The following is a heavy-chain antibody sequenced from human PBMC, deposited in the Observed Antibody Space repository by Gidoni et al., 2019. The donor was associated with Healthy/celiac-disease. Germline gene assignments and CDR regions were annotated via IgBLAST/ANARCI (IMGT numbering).Heavy chain of an antibody. V-gene: IGHV1-18*04. CDR3: ARVYLAAGTGNWFDP. Sequence: QVQLVQPGAEVKKPGASVKVSCKASGYTFTSYGISWVRQAPGQGLEWMGWISAYNGNTNYAQKLQGRVTMTTDTSTSTAYMELRSLRSDDTAVYYCARVYLAAGTGNWFDPWGQGTLVTVSS. J-gene: IGHJ5*02. D-gene: IGHD6-13*01. CDR2: ISAYNGNT. CDR1: GYTFTSYG.